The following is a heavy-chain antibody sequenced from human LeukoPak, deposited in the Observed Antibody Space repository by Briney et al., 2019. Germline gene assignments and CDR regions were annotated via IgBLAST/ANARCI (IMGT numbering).Heavy chain of an antibody. CDR2: IIPIFGTA. V-gene: IGHV1-69*06. D-gene: IGHD2-8*01. J-gene: IGHJ6*03. CDR3: ARVLMVYGDPGPGSRGAYYSYYFMDV. Sequence: SVKVSCKASGGTFSSYAISWVRQAPGQGLEWMGGIIPIFGTANYAQKFQGRVTITADKSTSTAYMELSSLRSEDTAVYYCARVLMVYGDPGPGSRGAYYSYYFMDVCGKGTTLNVSS. CDR1: GGTFSSYA.